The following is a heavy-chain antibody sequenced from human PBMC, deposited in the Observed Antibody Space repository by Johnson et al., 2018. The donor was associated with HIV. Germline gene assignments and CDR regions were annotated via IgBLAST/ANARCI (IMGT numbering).Heavy chain of an antibody. V-gene: IGHV3-30-3*01. Sequence: QMLLVESGGGVVQPGRSLRLSCAASGFTFSSYAMHWVRQAPGKGLEWVAVISYDGSNKYYADSVTGRFTISRDNSKNTLYLQMNSLRAEDTAVYYCARVAPAHDAFDIWGQGTMVTVSS. D-gene: IGHD2-2*01. CDR3: ARVAPAHDAFDI. J-gene: IGHJ3*02. CDR1: GFTFSSYA. CDR2: ISYDGSNK.